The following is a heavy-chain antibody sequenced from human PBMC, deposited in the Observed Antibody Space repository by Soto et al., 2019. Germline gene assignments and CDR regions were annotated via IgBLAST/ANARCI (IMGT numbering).Heavy chain of an antibody. CDR1: GYTFTSYG. Sequence: ASGKVSCKASGYTFTSYGISWVRQAPGQGLEWMGWISACNGNTNYAQKLQGRVTMTTDTSTSTAYMELRSLRSDGTAVYYCATAYCGGDCYFGVRSYYHYGMDVWGQGTTV. D-gene: IGHD2-21*02. V-gene: IGHV1-18*01. CDR3: ATAYCGGDCYFGVRSYYHYGMDV. CDR2: ISACNGNT. J-gene: IGHJ6*02.